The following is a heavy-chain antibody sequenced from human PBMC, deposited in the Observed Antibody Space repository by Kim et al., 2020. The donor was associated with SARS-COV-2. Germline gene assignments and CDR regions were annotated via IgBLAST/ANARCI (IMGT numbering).Heavy chain of an antibody. CDR3: ANIYGSGSYYSTTDY. Sequence: GGSLRLSCAASGFTFSSYAMSWVRQAPGKGLEWVSAISGSGGSTYYADSVKGRFTISRDNSKNTLYLQMNSLRAEDTAVYYCANIYGSGSYYSTTDYWGQGTLVTVSS. D-gene: IGHD3-10*01. CDR1: GFTFSSYA. CDR2: ISGSGGST. J-gene: IGHJ4*02. V-gene: IGHV3-23*01.